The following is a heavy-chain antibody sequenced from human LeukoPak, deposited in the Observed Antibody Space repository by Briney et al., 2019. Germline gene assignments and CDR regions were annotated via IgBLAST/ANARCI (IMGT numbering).Heavy chain of an antibody. CDR3: AKLVGGGGKYYFDY. CDR1: GYSFTNYW. Sequence: PGESLKISCKGSGYSFTNYWIGWVRQMPGKGLEWVGIIYPGDSDTRYSPSFQGQVTISADRSITVAYLQWSSLQASDTAMYYCAKLVGGGGKYYFDYWGQGTLVTVSS. D-gene: IGHD3-16*01. J-gene: IGHJ4*02. CDR2: IYPGDSDT. V-gene: IGHV5-51*01.